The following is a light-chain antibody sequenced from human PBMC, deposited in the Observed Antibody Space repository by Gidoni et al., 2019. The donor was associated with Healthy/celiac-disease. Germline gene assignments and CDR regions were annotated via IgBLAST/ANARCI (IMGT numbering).Light chain of an antibody. J-gene: IGKJ4*01. CDR3: QQYDNLPLT. CDR2: DAS. V-gene: IGKV1-33*01. CDR1: QDISNY. Sequence: DIQLTQSPYSLSASVGDIVTITCQSSQDISNYLNWYQQKPGKAPKLLIYDASNLETGVPSRFSGSVSGTDFTFTISSLQPEDIATYYCQQYDNLPLTFGGGTKVEIK.